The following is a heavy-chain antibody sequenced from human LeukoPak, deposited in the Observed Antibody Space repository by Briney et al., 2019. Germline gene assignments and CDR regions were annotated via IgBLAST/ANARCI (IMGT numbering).Heavy chain of an antibody. V-gene: IGHV3-49*03. CDR1: GFTFGDDA. D-gene: IGHD6-13*01. CDR3: TRGWHQLD. CDR2: IRSKAYRGTS. J-gene: IGHJ4*02. Sequence: GGSLRLSCTASGFTFGDDAMSWFRQAPGKGLEWVGFIRSKAYRGTSEYAASVKGRFTISRDDTKNFAYLQMNSLRTEDTAVYYCTRGWHQLDWGQGTLVTVSS.